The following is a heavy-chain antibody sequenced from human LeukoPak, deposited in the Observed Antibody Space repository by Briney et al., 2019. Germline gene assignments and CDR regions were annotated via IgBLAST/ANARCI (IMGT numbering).Heavy chain of an antibody. V-gene: IGHV3-74*01. Sequence: GGSLRLSCAASGFTFSGYWMHWVRQAPGEGLVWVSRINTDGSSTTYADSVKGRFTISRDNAKNTLYLQMNSLRVEDTAVHHCVRRHPPPSTSPTSYGMDVWGQGTTVTVSS. CDR3: VRRHPPPSTSPTSYGMDV. CDR2: INTDGSST. D-gene: IGHD2-2*01. CDR1: GFTFSGYW. J-gene: IGHJ6*02.